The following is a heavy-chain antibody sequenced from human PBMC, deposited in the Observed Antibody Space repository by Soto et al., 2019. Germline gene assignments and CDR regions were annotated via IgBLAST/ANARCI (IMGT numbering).Heavy chain of an antibody. CDR2: ISYDGSNK. Sequence: GGSLRLSCAASGFTFSSYAMHWVRQAPGKGLEWVAVISYDGSNKYYADSVKGRFTISRDNSKNTLYLQMNSLRAEDTAVYYCARGPGKSIAAAGLLFXHWGQGTLVTVSS. CDR3: ARGPGKSIAAAGLLFXH. V-gene: IGHV3-30*04. J-gene: IGHJ1*01. D-gene: IGHD6-13*01. CDR1: GFTFSSYA.